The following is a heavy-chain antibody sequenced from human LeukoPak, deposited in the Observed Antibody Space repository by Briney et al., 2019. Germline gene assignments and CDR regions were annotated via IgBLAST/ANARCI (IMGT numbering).Heavy chain of an antibody. CDR3: ARARAGPFDI. CDR1: GGSISSGGYS. D-gene: IGHD3-10*01. V-gene: IGHV4-30-2*01. J-gene: IGHJ3*02. CDR2: IYHSGST. Sequence: PSETLSLTCAVSGGSISSGGYSWSWIRQPPGKGLEWSGYIYHSGSTYYNPSLKSRVTISVDRSKNQFSLKLSSVTAADTAVYYCARARAGPFDIWGQGAMVTVSS.